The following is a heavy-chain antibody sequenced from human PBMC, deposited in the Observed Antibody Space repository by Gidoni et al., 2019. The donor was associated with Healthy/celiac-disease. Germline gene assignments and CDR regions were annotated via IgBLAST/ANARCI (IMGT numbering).Heavy chain of an antibody. Sequence: EVQLVESGGGLVKPGGSLRLSCAASGFTFSSYSMNWVRQAPGNGLEWVSSISSSSSYIYYADSVKGRFTISRDNAKNSLYLQMNSLRAEDTAVYYCARDGDIYGDYVSSWGQGTLVTVSS. CDR2: ISSSSSYI. D-gene: IGHD4-17*01. CDR1: GFTFSSYS. V-gene: IGHV3-21*01. CDR3: ARDGDIYGDYVSS. J-gene: IGHJ5*02.